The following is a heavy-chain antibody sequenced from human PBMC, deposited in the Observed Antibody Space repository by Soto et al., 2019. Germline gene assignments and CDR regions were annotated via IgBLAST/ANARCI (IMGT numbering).Heavy chain of an antibody. CDR1: GGSFSGYY. Sequence: SETLSLTCAVYGGSFSGYYWSWIRQPPGKGLEWIGEINHSGSTNYNPSLKSRVTISVDTSKNQFSLKLSSVTAADTAVYYCARGSPYYDFWSGYYTQTGIHLGWFDPWGQGTLVTVAS. J-gene: IGHJ5*02. D-gene: IGHD3-3*01. CDR2: INHSGST. V-gene: IGHV4-34*01. CDR3: ARGSPYYDFWSGYYTQTGIHLGWFDP.